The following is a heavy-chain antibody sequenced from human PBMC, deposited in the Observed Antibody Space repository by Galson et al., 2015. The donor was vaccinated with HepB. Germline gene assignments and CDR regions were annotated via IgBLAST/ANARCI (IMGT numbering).Heavy chain of an antibody. CDR1: GGSISSGGYY. CDR2: IYYSGST. CDR3: VAYDYVWGRIDY. J-gene: IGHJ4*02. V-gene: IGHV4-31*03. D-gene: IGHD3-16*01. Sequence: TLSLTCTVSGGSISSGGYYWSWIRQHPGKGLEWIGYIYYSGSTYYNPSLKSRVTISVDTSKNQFSLKLSSVTAADTAVYYCVAYDYVWGRIDYWGQGTLVTVSS.